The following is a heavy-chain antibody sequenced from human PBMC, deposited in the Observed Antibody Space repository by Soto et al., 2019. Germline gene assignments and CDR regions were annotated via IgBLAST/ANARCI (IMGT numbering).Heavy chain of an antibody. CDR1: GYTFTSYY. CDR2: INLSGGST. Sequence: QVQLVQSGAEVKKPGASVKASCKASGYTFTSYYMHWVRQAPGQGLEWMGIINLSGGSTSYAQKFQGRVTMTRDTSTSTVYMELSSLRSEDTAVYYCARGYDFWSGSYYMDVWGKGTTVTVSS. V-gene: IGHV1-46*03. CDR3: ARGYDFWSGSYYMDV. J-gene: IGHJ6*03. D-gene: IGHD3-3*01.